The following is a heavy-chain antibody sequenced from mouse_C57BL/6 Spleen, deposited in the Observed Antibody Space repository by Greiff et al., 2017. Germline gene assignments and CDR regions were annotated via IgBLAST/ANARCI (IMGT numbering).Heavy chain of an antibody. CDR2: ISSGSSTI. J-gene: IGHJ4*01. CDR1: GFTFSDYG. V-gene: IGHV5-17*01. Sequence: EVMLVESGGGLVKPGGSLKLSCAASGFTFSDYGMHWVRQAPEKGLEWVAYISSGSSTIYYADTVKGRFTISRDNAKNTLFLQMTSLRSEDTAMYYCARPGDDGGGYAMDYWGQGTSVTVSS. CDR3: ARPGDDGGGYAMDY. D-gene: IGHD2-12*01.